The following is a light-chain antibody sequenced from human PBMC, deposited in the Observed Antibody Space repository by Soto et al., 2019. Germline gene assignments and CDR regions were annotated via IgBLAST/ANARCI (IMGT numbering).Light chain of an antibody. CDR2: GAS. CDR3: QQYNNWPPLT. Sequence: EIVMTQSPATLSVSPGERATLSCRASQSVSGNLAWYQQTPGQAPRLLMYGASTRATGIPARFSDSGSGSEFTLTISSLQSEDCAVYYCQQYNNWPPLTFGGGTKVEIK. CDR1: QSVSGN. V-gene: IGKV3-15*01. J-gene: IGKJ4*01.